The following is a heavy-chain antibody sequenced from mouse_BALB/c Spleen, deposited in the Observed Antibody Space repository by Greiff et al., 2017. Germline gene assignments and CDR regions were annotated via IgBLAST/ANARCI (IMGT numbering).Heavy chain of an antibody. Sequence: EVKLMESGGGLVQPGGSRKLSCAASGFTFSSFGMHWVRQAPEKGLEWVAYISSGSSTIYYADTVKGRFTISRDNPKNTLFLQMTSLRSEDTAMYYCARDYGSSYDDWGQGTTLTVSS. CDR2: ISSGSSTI. J-gene: IGHJ2*01. V-gene: IGHV5-17*02. D-gene: IGHD1-1*01. CDR1: GFTFSSFG. CDR3: ARDYGSSYDD.